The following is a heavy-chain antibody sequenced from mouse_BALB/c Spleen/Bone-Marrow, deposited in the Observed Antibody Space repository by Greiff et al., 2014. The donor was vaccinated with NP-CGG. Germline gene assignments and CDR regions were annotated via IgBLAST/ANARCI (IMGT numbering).Heavy chain of an antibody. D-gene: IGHD1-1*01. V-gene: IGHV5-4*02. CDR3: ARGSSYFDY. CDR1: GSTFNDYY. Sequence: EVMLVESGGGLVKPGGSLKLSCAASGSTFNDYYMYWVRQTPEKRLEWVATISDGGSYTYYPDSVKGRFTISRDNAKNNLYLQMSSLKSEDTAMYYCARGSSYFDYWGQGTTLTVSS. J-gene: IGHJ2*01. CDR2: ISDGGSYT.